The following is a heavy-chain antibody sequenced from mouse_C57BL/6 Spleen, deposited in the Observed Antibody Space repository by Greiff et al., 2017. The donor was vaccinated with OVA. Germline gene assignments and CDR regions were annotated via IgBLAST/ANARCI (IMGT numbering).Heavy chain of an antibody. D-gene: IGHD1-1*01. V-gene: IGHV1-26*01. CDR3: ARGGTLTTDYAMDY. CDR1: GYTFTDYY. Sequence: EVQLQQSGPELVKPGASVKISCKASGYTFTDYYMNWVKQSHGKSLEWIGDINPNNGGTSYNQKFKGKATLTVDKSSSTAYMELRSLTSEDSAVYYCARGGTLTTDYAMDYWGQGTSVTVSS. CDR2: INPNNGGT. J-gene: IGHJ4*01.